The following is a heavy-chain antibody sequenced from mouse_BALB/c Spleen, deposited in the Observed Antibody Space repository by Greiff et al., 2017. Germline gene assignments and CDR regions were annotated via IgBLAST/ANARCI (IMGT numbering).Heavy chain of an antibody. CDR2: ISDGGSYT. J-gene: IGHJ2*01. V-gene: IGHV5-4*02. CDR3: AREEFDY. Sequence: EVQRVESGGGLVKPGGSLKLSCAASGFTFSDYYMYWVRQTPEKRLEWVATISDGGSYTYYPDSGKGRFTISRDNAKNNLYLQMSSLKSEDTAMYYCAREEFDYWGQGTTLTVSS. CDR1: GFTFSDYY.